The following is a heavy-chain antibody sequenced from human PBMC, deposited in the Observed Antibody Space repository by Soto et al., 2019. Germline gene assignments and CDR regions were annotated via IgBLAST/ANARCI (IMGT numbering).Heavy chain of an antibody. CDR2: MNPNSGNT. CDR3: ARDRAVLVPAALNDYYYYGMDV. CDR1: GYTFTSYD. D-gene: IGHD2-2*01. Sequence: QVQLVQSGAEVKKPGASVKVSCKASGYTFTSYDINWVRQATGQGLEWMGWMNPNSGNTGYAQKFQGRVTTTRXTXRXXAYMELSSLRSEDTAVYYCARDRAVLVPAALNDYYYYGMDVWGQGTTVTVSS. J-gene: IGHJ6*02. V-gene: IGHV1-8*01.